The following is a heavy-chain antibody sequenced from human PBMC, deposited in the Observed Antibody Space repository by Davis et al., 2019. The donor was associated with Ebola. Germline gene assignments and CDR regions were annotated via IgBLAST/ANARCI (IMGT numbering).Heavy chain of an antibody. D-gene: IGHD4-17*01. J-gene: IGHJ5*02. Sequence: MPSETLSLTCAVYGGSFSGYYWSWIRQPPGKGLEWIGEINHSGSTNYNPSLKSRVTISVDTSKNQFSLKLSSVTAADTAVYYCARGPVTRYNWFDPWGQGTLVTVSS. V-gene: IGHV4-34*01. CDR2: INHSGST. CDR1: GGSFSGYY. CDR3: ARGPVTRYNWFDP.